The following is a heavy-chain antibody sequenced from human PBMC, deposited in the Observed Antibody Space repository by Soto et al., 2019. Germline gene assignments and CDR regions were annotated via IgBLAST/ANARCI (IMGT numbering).Heavy chain of an antibody. J-gene: IGHJ6*02. CDR3: ASLVRACYAYRYYGMDV. Sequence: SETLSLTCTVSGGSISSSSYYWGWIRQPPGKGLEWIGSIYYSGSTYYNPSLKSRVTISVATSRNQFSLKLSSVTAADTAVYYCASLVRACYAYRYYGMDVWGQGTTDATSS. D-gene: IGHD2-2*01. CDR1: GGSISSSSYY. CDR2: IYYSGST. V-gene: IGHV4-39*01.